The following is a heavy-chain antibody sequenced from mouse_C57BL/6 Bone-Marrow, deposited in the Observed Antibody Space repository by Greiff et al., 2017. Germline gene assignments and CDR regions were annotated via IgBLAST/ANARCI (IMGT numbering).Heavy chain of an antibody. CDR3: ARRGTEGYAMDY. V-gene: IGHV5-6*01. CDR1: GFTFSSYG. CDR2: ISSGGSYT. Sequence: DVHLVESGGDLVKPGGSLKLSCAASGFTFSSYGLSWVRQTPDKRLVWVATISSGGSYTSYPDSVKGRFPISRDNAKNTLYLQMSSLKSEDTDMYYCARRGTEGYAMDYWGQGTSVTVYS. J-gene: IGHJ4*01.